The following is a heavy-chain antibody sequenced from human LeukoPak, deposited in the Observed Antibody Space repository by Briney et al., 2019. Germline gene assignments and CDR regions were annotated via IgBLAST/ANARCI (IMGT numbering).Heavy chain of an antibody. Sequence: GESLKISCKASGYSFTSYWIGWVRQAPGQGLEWMGWINAYSGDTNYAQKFQGRVTMTTDTSTTIVTMELRSLRSDDTAVYYCARDDSSYDCFDYWGQGTLVTVSS. CDR3: ARDDSSYDCFDY. CDR2: INAYSGDT. D-gene: IGHD3-3*01. J-gene: IGHJ4*02. V-gene: IGHV1-18*01. CDR1: GYSFTSYW.